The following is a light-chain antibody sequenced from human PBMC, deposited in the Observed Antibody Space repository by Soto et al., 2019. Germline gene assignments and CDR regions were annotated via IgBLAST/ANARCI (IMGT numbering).Light chain of an antibody. CDR3: SSYTSSSTLV. J-gene: IGLJ2*01. CDR2: EVS. CDR1: SSDVGGHNY. Sequence: QSVLTQPASVSGAPGQSITISCTGTSSDVGGHNYVSWYQQHPGKAPKLMIYEVSNRPSGISNRFSGSKSGNTASLTISGLQAEDEADYYCSSYTSSSTLVFGGGTNLTVL. V-gene: IGLV2-14*01.